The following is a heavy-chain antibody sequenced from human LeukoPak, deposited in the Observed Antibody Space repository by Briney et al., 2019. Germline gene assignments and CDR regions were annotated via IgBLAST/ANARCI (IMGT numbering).Heavy chain of an antibody. CDR3: SRESGPFCPFGY. J-gene: IGHJ4*02. CDR2: ISLAGQT. Sequence: SGTLSLTCGVSGGSISGTHWWSWVRHPPGQGLEWIGEISLAGQTNYNPSLNGRVTMSLDKSSNQLSLHLTSVTAADTATYYCSRESGPFCPFGYWGQGTLVIVSS. D-gene: IGHD1-26*01. CDR1: GGSISGTHW. V-gene: IGHV4-4*02.